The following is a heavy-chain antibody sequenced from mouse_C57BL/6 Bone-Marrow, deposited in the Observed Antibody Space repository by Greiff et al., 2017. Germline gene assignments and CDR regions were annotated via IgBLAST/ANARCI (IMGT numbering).Heavy chain of an antibody. Sequence: QVQLQQPGAELVKPGASVKVSCKASGYTFTSYWMHWVKQRPGQGLEWIGRIHPSDSDTNYNQKFKGKATLTVDKSSGTAYMQVSSMTTEDSAVYYCAIDGYYRYYAMDYWGQGTSVTVSS. D-gene: IGHD2-3*01. J-gene: IGHJ4*01. CDR3: AIDGYYRYYAMDY. V-gene: IGHV1-74*01. CDR2: IHPSDSDT. CDR1: GYTFTSYW.